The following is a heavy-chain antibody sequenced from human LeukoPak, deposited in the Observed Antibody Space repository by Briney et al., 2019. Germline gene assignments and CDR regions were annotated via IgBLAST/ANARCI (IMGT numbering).Heavy chain of an antibody. CDR1: EFTIKNAC. V-gene: IGHV3-15*01. J-gene: IGHJ4*02. CDR2: VKTYAEGGGI. D-gene: IGHD3-3*01. CDR3: TTGQGKPDDDI. Sequence: GGSLRLSCKGSEFTIKNACMSWVRQAPGKGLEWVGRVKTYAEGGGIDYGSPVKGRFSISRDDAKNTVYLQMNSLNTEDTAMYYWTTGQGKPDDDIWGQGSLVSVSS.